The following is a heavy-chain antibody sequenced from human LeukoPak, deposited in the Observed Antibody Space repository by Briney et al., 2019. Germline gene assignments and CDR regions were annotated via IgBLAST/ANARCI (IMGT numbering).Heavy chain of an antibody. CDR2: INQDASVR. D-gene: IGHD6-13*01. J-gene: IGHJ4*02. Sequence: GGSLRLSCAASGFSFSTYWMSWVRQTPEKGLEFVANINQDASVRNYMDSLKGRCTISRDNAKKSVYLEINSLRAAATAVYYCARDPGSSSFDLWGQGALVTVSS. CDR3: ARDPGSSSFDL. V-gene: IGHV3-7*01. CDR1: GFSFSTYW.